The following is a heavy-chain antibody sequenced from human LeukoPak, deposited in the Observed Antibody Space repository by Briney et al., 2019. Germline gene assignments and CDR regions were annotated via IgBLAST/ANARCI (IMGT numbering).Heavy chain of an antibody. CDR3: AREDNWNYD. J-gene: IGHJ4*02. V-gene: IGHV4-34*01. CDR2: INHSGST. Sequence: SETLSLTCAVYGGSFSGYYWSWIRQPPGKGLEWIGEINHSGSTNYNPSLKGRVTISVDTSKNQFSLRLSSVTAADTAVYYCAREDNWNYDWGQGTLVTVSS. CDR1: GGSFSGYY. D-gene: IGHD1-7*01.